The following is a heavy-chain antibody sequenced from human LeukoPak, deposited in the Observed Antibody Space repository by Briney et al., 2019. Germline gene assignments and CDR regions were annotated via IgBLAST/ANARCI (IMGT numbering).Heavy chain of an antibody. CDR1: GFTFSSYS. D-gene: IGHD6-19*01. J-gene: IGHJ4*02. Sequence: PGGSLRLSCAASGFTFSSYSMNWVRQAPGKGPEWVSSISSSSSYIYYADSVKGRFTISRDNAKNSLYLQMNSLRAEDTAVYYCARGEVAGFDYWGQGTLVTVSS. V-gene: IGHV3-21*01. CDR2: ISSSSSYI. CDR3: ARGEVAGFDY.